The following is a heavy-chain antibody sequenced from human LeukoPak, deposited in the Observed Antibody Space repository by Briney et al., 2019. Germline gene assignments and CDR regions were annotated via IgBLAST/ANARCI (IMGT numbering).Heavy chain of an antibody. D-gene: IGHD5-18*01. CDR1: GFTFSNYG. CDR2: IWYDGSNK. Sequence: GSLRLSCAASGFTFSNYGMHWVRQAPGKGLEWVAVIWYDGSNKYYADSVKGRFTISRDNSKNTLYLQMNSLRAEDTAVYYCARDVGSYGSNSPDCWGQGTLVTVSS. CDR3: ARDVGSYGSNSPDC. V-gene: IGHV3-33*01. J-gene: IGHJ4*02.